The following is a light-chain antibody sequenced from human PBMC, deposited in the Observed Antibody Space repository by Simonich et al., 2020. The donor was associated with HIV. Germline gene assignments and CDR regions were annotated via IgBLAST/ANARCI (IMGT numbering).Light chain of an antibody. J-gene: IGLJ3*02. CDR3: SSYTTSSTM. V-gene: IGLV2-14*03. CDR1: SNDVGGYNY. CDR2: DVD. Sequence: QSALTQPASVSGSPGQSITISCTGTSNDVGGYNYVSWYQQHPGKPPKLMIYDVDHRPSGVSHLFTGSKSGKTASLTISGLQAEDEADYYCSSYTTSSTMFGGGTKLTVL.